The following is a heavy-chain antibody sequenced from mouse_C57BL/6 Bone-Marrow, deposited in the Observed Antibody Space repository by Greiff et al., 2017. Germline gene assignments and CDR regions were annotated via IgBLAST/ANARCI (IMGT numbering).Heavy chain of an antibody. CDR2: ISAGGSYT. J-gene: IGHJ3*01. V-gene: IGHV5-4*01. Sequence: EVQRVESGGGLVKPGGSLKLSCAASGFTFSSYAMSWVRQTPETRLEWVATISAGGSYTYYPDNVKGRFPISRDNATNNLYLQRSHLKSEDTAMYNCARDVQYYGSSPWCAYWGQGTLVTVSA. D-gene: IGHD1-1*01. CDR1: GFTFSSYA. CDR3: ARDVQYYGSSPWCAY.